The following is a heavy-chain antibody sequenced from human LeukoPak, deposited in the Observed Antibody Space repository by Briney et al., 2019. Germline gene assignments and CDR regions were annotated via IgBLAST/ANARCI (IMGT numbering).Heavy chain of an antibody. Sequence: GGSLRLSCAASGFTFSSYWMHWVRQAPGKGLEWVSSISSSSSYIYYADSVKGRFTISRDNAKNSLYLQMNSLRAEDTAVYYCARDPRYDYGDYEGQYWGQGTLVTVSS. CDR2: ISSSSSYI. D-gene: IGHD4-17*01. CDR3: ARDPRYDYGDYEGQY. CDR1: GFTFSSYW. V-gene: IGHV3-21*01. J-gene: IGHJ4*02.